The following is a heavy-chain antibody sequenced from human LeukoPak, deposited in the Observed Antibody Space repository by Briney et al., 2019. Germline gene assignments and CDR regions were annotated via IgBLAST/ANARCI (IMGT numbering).Heavy chain of an antibody. Sequence: GGSLRLSCAASGFTFSSYAMHWVPQAPGKGLEWVAVISYDGSNKYYADSVKGRFTISRDNSKNTLYLQMNSLRAEDTAVYYCARGAIFGVVITRSAFDIWGQGTMVTVSS. J-gene: IGHJ3*02. CDR1: GFTFSSYA. CDR3: ARGAIFGVVITRSAFDI. V-gene: IGHV3-30*04. D-gene: IGHD3-3*01. CDR2: ISYDGSNK.